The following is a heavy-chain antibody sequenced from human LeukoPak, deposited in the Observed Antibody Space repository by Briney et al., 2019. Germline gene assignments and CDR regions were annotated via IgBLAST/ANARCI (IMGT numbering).Heavy chain of an antibody. CDR2: IIPILGIA. CDR3: ARDYYDSIAAAGNPEDRGPPDDY. J-gene: IGHJ4*02. D-gene: IGHD6-13*01. Sequence: SVTVSCQASGGTFSSYAISWVRQPPGQELEWMGRIIPILGIANYAQTFQGRVTITADKSTSTAYMELSSLRSEETAVYYCARDYYDSIAAAGNPEDRGPPDDYWGQGTLVTVSS. V-gene: IGHV1-69*04. CDR1: GGTFSSYA.